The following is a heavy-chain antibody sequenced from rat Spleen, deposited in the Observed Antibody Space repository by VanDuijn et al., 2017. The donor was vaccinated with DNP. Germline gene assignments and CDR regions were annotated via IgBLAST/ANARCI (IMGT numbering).Heavy chain of an antibody. J-gene: IGHJ2*01. CDR1: GLTFSIYD. CDR3: AKDGTSDGYNHFDY. Sequence: EVQLVESGGGLVQPGRSLKLSCAASGLTFSIYDMAWVRQTPKKGLEWVATITTGGGYTYYRDSVKGRFTISRDNAENTVYLQMNSLRSEDTATYYCAKDGTSDGYNHFDYWGQGVMVTVSS. CDR2: ITTGGGYT. V-gene: IGHV5S13*01. D-gene: IGHD1-4*01.